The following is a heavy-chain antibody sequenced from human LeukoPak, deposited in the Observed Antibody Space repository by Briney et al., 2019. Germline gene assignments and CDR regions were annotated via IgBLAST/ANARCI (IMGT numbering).Heavy chain of an antibody. CDR1: GFTFSSYW. CDR3: AKEGSPYDFWSGYYDPFDY. Sequence: PGGSLRPSCAASGFTFSSYWMHWVRQAPGKGLVWVSRINSDGSSTNYADSVKGRFTISRDNAKNTLYLQMNNLRAEDTARYYCAKEGSPYDFWSGYYDPFDYWGQGTLVTVSS. CDR2: INSDGSST. D-gene: IGHD3-3*01. V-gene: IGHV3-74*01. J-gene: IGHJ4*02.